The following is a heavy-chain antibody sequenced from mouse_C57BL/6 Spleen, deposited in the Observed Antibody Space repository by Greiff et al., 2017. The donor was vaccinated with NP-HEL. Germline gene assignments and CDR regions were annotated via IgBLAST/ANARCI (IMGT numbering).Heavy chain of an antibody. Sequence: EVMLVESGGGLVKPGGSLKLSCAASGSTFSDYGMHWVRQAPEKGLEWVAYISSGSSTIYYADTVKGRFTISRDNAKNTLFLQLTSLRSEDTAMYYCANYYGSPYWYFDVWGTGTTVTVSS. V-gene: IGHV5-17*01. CDR2: ISSGSSTI. D-gene: IGHD1-1*01. CDR3: ANYYGSPYWYFDV. J-gene: IGHJ1*03. CDR1: GSTFSDYG.